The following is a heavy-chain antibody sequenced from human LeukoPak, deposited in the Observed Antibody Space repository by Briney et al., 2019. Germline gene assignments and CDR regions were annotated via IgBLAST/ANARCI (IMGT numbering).Heavy chain of an antibody. CDR3: AREQYYYGSGSYLTFDY. D-gene: IGHD3-10*01. CDR2: INPNSDGT. Sequence: ASVKVSXKASGYTFTGYYMHWVRQVPGQGLEWMGRINPNSDGTNYAQKFQGRVTMTRDTSISTAYMELSRLRSDDTAVYYCAREQYYYGSGSYLTFDYWGQGTLVTVSS. CDR1: GYTFTGYY. J-gene: IGHJ4*02. V-gene: IGHV1-2*06.